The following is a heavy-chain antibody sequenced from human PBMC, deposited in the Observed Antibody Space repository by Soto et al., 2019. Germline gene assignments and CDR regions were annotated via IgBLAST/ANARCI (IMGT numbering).Heavy chain of an antibody. CDR1: DYTSPGNV. D-gene: IGHD6-19*01. CDR3: AREHSSGWSGY. Sequence: QVQLVQSGAEGRKPGPPVRFSSKPPDYTSPGNVITWGRQPTGQGLEWMGWMNPNSGTTGYAQKFQGRVTMTRNTSISTAYMELSSLRSEDTAVYYCAREHSSGWSGYWGQGTLVTVSS. J-gene: IGHJ4*02. CDR2: MNPNSGTT. V-gene: IGHV1-8*01.